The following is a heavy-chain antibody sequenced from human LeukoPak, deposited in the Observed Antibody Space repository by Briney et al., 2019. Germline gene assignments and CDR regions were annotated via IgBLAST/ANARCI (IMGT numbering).Heavy chain of an antibody. V-gene: IGHV4-59*08. J-gene: IGHJ4*02. CDR2: IYYSGST. CDR1: SGSISSYY. D-gene: IGHD3-10*01. Sequence: PSETLSLTCTVSSGSISSYYWSWIRQPPGKGVEWIGYIYYSGSTNYNPSLKSRVTISVDTSKNQFSLKLSSVTAADTAVYYCARQEVLWFGEFDYWGQGTLVTVSS. CDR3: ARQEVLWFGEFDY.